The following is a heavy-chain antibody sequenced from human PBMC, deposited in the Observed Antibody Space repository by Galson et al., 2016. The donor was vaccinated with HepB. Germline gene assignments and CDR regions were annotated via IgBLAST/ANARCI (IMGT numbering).Heavy chain of an antibody. V-gene: IGHV3-7*04. J-gene: IGHJ2*01. CDR3: VRDTSSGWSFDL. Sequence: SLRLSCAASGFTFSSYWMSWVRQAPGKGLEWVANIKRDGAEIYYIDSVRSRFTISRDNANNSMHLQMNSLRAEDTAVYFCVRDTSSGWSFDLWGRGTLVTVSS. CDR1: GFTFSSYW. CDR2: IKRDGAEI. D-gene: IGHD3-10*01.